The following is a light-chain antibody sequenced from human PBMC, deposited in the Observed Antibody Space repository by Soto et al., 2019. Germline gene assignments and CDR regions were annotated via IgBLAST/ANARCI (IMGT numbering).Light chain of an antibody. J-gene: IGLJ2*01. Sequence: QSALTQPASVSGSPGPSITISCTGTSSDVGSYNLVSWCQQHPGKAPKLMIYEVSKRPSGVSNRFSGSKSGNTASLTISGLQAEDEADYYCCSYAGSSTVVFGGGTKLPVL. V-gene: IGLV2-23*02. CDR3: CSYAGSSTVV. CDR1: SSDVGSYNL. CDR2: EVS.